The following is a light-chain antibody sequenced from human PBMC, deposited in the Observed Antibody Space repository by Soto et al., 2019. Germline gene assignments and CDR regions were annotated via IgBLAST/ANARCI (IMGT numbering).Light chain of an antibody. J-gene: IGLJ1*01. CDR3: CSYAGSSTYV. Sequence: QSVLNQPASVSGSAGQAITISCTGTSSDVGSYNLVSWYQQHPGKAPKLMIYEGSKRPSGVSNRFSGSKSGNTASLTISGLQAEDEADYYCCSYAGSSTYVFGTGTKVTVL. CDR1: SSDVGSYNL. V-gene: IGLV2-23*01. CDR2: EGS.